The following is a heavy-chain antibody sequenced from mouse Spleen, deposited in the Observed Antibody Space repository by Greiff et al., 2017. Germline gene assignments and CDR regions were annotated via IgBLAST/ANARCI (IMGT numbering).Heavy chain of an antibody. CDR1: GYAFTNYL. Sequence: VQLQQSGAELVRPGTSVKVSCKASGYAFTNYLIEWVKQRPGQGLEWIGVINPGSGGTNYNEKFKGKATLTADKSSSTAYMQLSSLTSEDSAVYFCARSDYYGSPAWFAYWGQGTLVTVSA. J-gene: IGHJ3*01. CDR3: ARSDYYGSPAWFAY. V-gene: IGHV1-54*01. CDR2: INPGSGGT. D-gene: IGHD1-1*01.